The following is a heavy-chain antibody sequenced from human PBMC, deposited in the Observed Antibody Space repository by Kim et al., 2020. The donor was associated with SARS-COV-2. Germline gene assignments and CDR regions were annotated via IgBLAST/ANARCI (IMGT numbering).Heavy chain of an antibody. CDR1: GFTFSSYG. CDR2: IWYDGSNK. Sequence: GGSLRLSCAASGFTFSSYGMHWVRQAPGKGLEWVAVIWYDGSNKYYADSVKGRFTISRDNSKNTLYLQMNSLRAENTAVYYCARELWSGESSGGDAFDIWGQGTMVTVSS. V-gene: IGHV3-33*01. D-gene: IGHD3-10*01. CDR3: ARELWSGESSGGDAFDI. J-gene: IGHJ3*02.